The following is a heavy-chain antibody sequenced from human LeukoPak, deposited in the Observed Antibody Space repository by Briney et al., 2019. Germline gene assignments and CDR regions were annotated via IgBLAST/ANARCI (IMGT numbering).Heavy chain of an antibody. CDR1: GFTFSSYS. Sequence: GGSLRLSCAASGFTFSSYSMNWVRQAPGKGLEWVSSISSSSSYIYYADSVKGRFTISRDNAKNSLYLQMNSLRAEDTAVYYCARDPRIYCSGGSCYSHYFDYWGQGTLVTVSS. J-gene: IGHJ4*02. CDR2: ISSSSSYI. D-gene: IGHD2-15*01. V-gene: IGHV3-21*01. CDR3: ARDPRIYCSGGSCYSHYFDY.